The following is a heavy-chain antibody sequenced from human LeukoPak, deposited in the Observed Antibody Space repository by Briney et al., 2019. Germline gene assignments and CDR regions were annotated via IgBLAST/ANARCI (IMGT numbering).Heavy chain of an antibody. CDR2: IYYSGST. D-gene: IGHD6-19*01. Sequence: SETLSLTCSVSGGSISSYYWSWIRQPPGKGLEWIGYIYYSGSTNYNPSLKSRVTISVDTSKNQFSLKLSSVTAADTAVYYCARSGGWYNLWFDPWGQGTLVTVSS. V-gene: IGHV4-59*01. CDR1: GGSISSYY. CDR3: ARSGGWYNLWFDP. J-gene: IGHJ5*02.